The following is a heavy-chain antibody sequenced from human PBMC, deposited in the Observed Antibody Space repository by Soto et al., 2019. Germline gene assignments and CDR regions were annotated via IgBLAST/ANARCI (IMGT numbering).Heavy chain of an antibody. CDR1: GYTFTSYG. CDR2: ISAYNGNT. J-gene: IGHJ4*02. Sequence: ASVKVSCKASGYTFTSYGISWVRQAPGQGLEWMGWISAYNGNTNYAQKLQGRVTMTTDTSTSTAYMELRSLRSDDTAVYYCARDKPKVYRGHDPGAYWGQGTLVTVSS. V-gene: IGHV1-18*01. D-gene: IGHD5-12*01. CDR3: ARDKPKVYRGHDPGAY.